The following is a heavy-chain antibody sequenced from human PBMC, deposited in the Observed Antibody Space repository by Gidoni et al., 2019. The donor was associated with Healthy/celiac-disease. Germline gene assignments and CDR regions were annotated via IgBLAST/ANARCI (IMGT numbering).Heavy chain of an antibody. Sequence: QVQLVESGGGVVQPGGSLRLSCAASGFTFSSYAMHWVRQAPGKGLEWVAVISYDGSNKYYADSVKGRFTISRDNSKNTLYLQMNSLRAEDTAVYYCAREVATSTYYFDYWGQGTLVTVSS. CDR1: GFTFSSYA. CDR3: AREVATSTYYFDY. D-gene: IGHD5-12*01. CDR2: ISYDGSNK. J-gene: IGHJ4*02. V-gene: IGHV3-30-3*01.